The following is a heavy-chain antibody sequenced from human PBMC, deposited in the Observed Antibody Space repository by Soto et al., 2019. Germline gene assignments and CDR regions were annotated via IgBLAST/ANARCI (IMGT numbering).Heavy chain of an antibody. J-gene: IGHJ6*02. D-gene: IGHD5-18*01. CDR1: AFTFSSYR. CDR3: VKERYGQLWLEDYGMDV. Sequence: QVQLVESGGGVVQPGRSLRLSCAASAFTFSSYRIHWVRQAPGKGLDWVAVISYDASDKYYADSVKGRFTISRDNSRNTLYLQMNSLRAEDTAVYYCVKERYGQLWLEDYGMDVWGQGTTVTLSS. V-gene: IGHV3-30*18. CDR2: ISYDASDK.